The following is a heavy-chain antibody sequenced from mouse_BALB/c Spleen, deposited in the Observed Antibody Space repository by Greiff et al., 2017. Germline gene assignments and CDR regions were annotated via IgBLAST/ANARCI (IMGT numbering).Heavy chain of an antibody. J-gene: IGHJ3*01. CDR3: KGDDDGPLAY. D-gene: IGHD2-4*01. Sequence: VQLQQSGAELVRSGASVKLSCTASGFNIKDYYMHWVKQRPEQGLEWIGWIDPENGDTEYAPKFQGKATMTADTSSNTAYLQLSSLTSEDTAVYYWKGDDDGPLAYWGQGTLVTVSA. CDR2: IDPENGDT. V-gene: IGHV14-4*02. CDR1: GFNIKDYY.